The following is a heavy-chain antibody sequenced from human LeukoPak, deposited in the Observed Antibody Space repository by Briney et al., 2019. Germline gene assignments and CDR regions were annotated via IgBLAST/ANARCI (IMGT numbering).Heavy chain of an antibody. CDR1: EFIFSNYW. CDR2: IKQDGVEK. Sequence: GGSLRLSCAVSEFIFSNYWVTWGGQAPGKGLEWVANIKQDGVEKYYADSVKGRFTISRDTAKNSLYLQMNSLRVEDTALYYCASGNAVDYWGRGTLVTVSS. V-gene: IGHV3-7*01. CDR3: ASGNAVDY. D-gene: IGHD1-26*01. J-gene: IGHJ4*02.